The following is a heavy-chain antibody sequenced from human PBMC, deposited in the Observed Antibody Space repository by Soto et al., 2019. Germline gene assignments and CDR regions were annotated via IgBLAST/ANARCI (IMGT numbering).Heavy chain of an antibody. J-gene: IGHJ6*02. CDR1: GGSISSGDYY. CDR3: ARDLWGSGSYGMDV. Sequence: SEILSLTCTVSGGSISSGDYYWSWIRQPPGKGLEWIGYIYYSGSTYYNPSLKSRVTISVDTSKNQFSLKLSSVTAADTAVYYCARDLWGSGSYGMDVWGQGTTVTVSS. D-gene: IGHD3-10*01. CDR2: IYYSGST. V-gene: IGHV4-30-4*01.